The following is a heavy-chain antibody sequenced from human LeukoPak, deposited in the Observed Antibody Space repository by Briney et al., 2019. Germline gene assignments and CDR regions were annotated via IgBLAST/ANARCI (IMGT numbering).Heavy chain of an antibody. J-gene: IGHJ3*02. D-gene: IGHD5-18*01. CDR1: GGSISSYY. V-gene: IGHV4-4*07. CDR3: ARDRFYSYGYAHDAFDI. CDR2: IYTSGST. Sequence: VKPSETLSLTCTVSGGSISSYYWSWIRQPAGKGLEWIGRIYTSGSTNYNPSLKSRVTMSVDTSKNQCSLKLSSVTAADTAVYYCARDRFYSYGYAHDAFDIWGQGTMVTVSS.